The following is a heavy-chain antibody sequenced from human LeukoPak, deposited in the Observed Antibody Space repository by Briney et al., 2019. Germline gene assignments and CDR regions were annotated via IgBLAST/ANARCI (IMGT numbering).Heavy chain of an antibody. V-gene: IGHV3-53*01. J-gene: IGHJ4*02. CDR3: ARRAGAYSHPYGY. CDR1: GFTVSSNS. Sequence: GGSLRLSCTVSGFTVSSNSMSWVRQAPGKGLEWVSFIYSDNTHYSDSVKGRFTISRDNSKNTLYLQMNSLRAEDTAVYYCARRAGAYSHPYGYWGQGTLVTVSS. CDR2: IYSDNT. D-gene: IGHD4/OR15-4a*01.